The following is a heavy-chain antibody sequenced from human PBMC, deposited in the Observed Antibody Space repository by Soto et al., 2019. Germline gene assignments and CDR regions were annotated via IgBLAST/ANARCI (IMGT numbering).Heavy chain of an antibody. V-gene: IGHV4-31*03. CDR3: ASGPGWTPREGMDN. CDR2: VYYSGSI. Sequence: SETLCLTCTVSGGSLSSGGCYWSWIRPHPGQDLAWIGYVYYSGSIYYNPSLKSRVTISVDTTKNQFLLKLSSVTAAATVVYYCASGPGWTPREGMDNWGQGTTVTVSS. CDR1: GGSLSSGGCY. D-gene: IGHD3-9*01. J-gene: IGHJ6*02.